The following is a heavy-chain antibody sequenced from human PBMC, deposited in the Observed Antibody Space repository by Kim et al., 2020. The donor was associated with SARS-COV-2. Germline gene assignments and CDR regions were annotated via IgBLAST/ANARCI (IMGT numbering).Heavy chain of an antibody. CDR1: GFTFDDYA. J-gene: IGHJ4*02. V-gene: IGHV3-43*02. CDR2: ISGDGGST. D-gene: IGHD3-22*01. Sequence: GGSLRLSCAASGFTFDDYAMHWVRQAPGKGLEWVSLISGDGGSTYYADSVKGRFTISRDNSKNSLYLQMNSLRTEDTALYYCAKVGPYDSSGYYFDYWGQGTLVTVSS. CDR3: AKVGPYDSSGYYFDY.